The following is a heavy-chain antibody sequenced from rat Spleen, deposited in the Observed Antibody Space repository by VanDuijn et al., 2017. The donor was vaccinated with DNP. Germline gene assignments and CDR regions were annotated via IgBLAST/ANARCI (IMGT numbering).Heavy chain of an antibody. CDR3: VRWNSGHFDY. CDR2: IGSAAYAP. V-gene: IGHV5-22*01. Sequence: EVQLVESGGGLVQSGNSLTLSCAASGFIFSDYALAWVRQAPAKGLEWVAYIGSAAYAPYYGDSVKGRFTISRDNAKSTLYLQMNSLRSEDMATYYCVRWNSGHFDYWGQGVMVTVSS. CDR1: GFIFSDYA. J-gene: IGHJ2*01. D-gene: IGHD4-3*01.